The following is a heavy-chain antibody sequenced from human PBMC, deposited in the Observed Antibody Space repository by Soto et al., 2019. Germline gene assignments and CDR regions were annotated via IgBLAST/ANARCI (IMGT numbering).Heavy chain of an antibody. Sequence: QVKLVQSGAEVKKPGASVKVSCKASGYTFTKFGISWVRQAPGQGLEWMGWISAYNGNTNYAQKFQGRVTLTTHTSTSTAYMEVRSLRLDDTAGYYCARGGTPTDYWGQGTLVTVSS. CDR2: ISAYNGNT. D-gene: IGHD3-16*01. V-gene: IGHV1-18*01. CDR3: ARGGTPTDY. CDR1: GYTFTKFG. J-gene: IGHJ4*02.